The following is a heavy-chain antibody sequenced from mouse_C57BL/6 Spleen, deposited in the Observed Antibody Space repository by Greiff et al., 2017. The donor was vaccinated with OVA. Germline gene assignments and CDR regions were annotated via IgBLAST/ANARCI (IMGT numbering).Heavy chain of an antibody. V-gene: IGHV1-64*01. CDR3: ARSFITTVVARDAMDY. CDR1: GYPFTSYW. Sequence: QVQLQQPGAELVKPGASVKLSCQASGYPFTSYWMHWVKQRPGQGLEWIGMIHPNSGSTNYNEKFKSKATLTVDKSSSTAYMQLSSPTSEDSAVYYCARSFITTVVARDAMDYWGQGTSVTVSS. CDR2: IHPNSGST. D-gene: IGHD1-1*01. J-gene: IGHJ4*01.